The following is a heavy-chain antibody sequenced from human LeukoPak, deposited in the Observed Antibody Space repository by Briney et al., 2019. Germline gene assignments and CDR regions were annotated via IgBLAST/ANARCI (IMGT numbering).Heavy chain of an antibody. CDR1: GGSISSGSYS. Sequence: PSETLSLTCAVSGGSISSGSYSWSWIRQPPGKGLEWIGYIYYGASTYYNPSLKSQVTISVDRSQNQLSLNLSSVTAADTAVYYCARRSNGPVDYWGQGTLVTVSS. J-gene: IGHJ4*02. CDR2: IYYGAST. CDR3: ARRSNGPVDY. D-gene: IGHD2-8*01. V-gene: IGHV4-30-2*01.